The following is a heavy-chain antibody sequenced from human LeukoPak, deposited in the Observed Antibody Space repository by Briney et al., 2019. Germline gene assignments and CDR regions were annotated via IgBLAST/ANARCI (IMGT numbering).Heavy chain of an antibody. V-gene: IGHV4-34*01. CDR3: ARGGRWLQFYAFDI. CDR2: INHSGST. D-gene: IGHD5-24*01. J-gene: IGHJ3*02. Sequence: SETLSLTCAVYGGSFSGYYWSWIRQPPGKGLEWIGEINHSGSTHYNPSLKSRVTMSVDTSKNQFSLKLSSVTAADTAVYYCARGGRWLQFYAFDIWGRGTMVTVSS. CDR1: GGSFSGYY.